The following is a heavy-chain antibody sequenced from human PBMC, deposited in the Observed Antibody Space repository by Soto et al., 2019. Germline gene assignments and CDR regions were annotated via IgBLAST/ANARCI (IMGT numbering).Heavy chain of an antibody. Sequence: SETLSLTCTVSGGSISSYYWIWIRQPPGKGLEWIGYIYYSGSTNYNPSLKSRVTISVDTSKNQFSLKLSSVTAADTAVYYCARSRAYYYDSSGYRAKYYFDYWGQGTLVTVSS. CDR3: ARSRAYYYDSSGYRAKYYFDY. V-gene: IGHV4-59*01. CDR2: IYYSGST. J-gene: IGHJ4*02. CDR1: GGSISSYY. D-gene: IGHD3-22*01.